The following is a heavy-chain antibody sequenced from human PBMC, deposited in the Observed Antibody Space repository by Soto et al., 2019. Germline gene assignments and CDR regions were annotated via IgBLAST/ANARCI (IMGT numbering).Heavy chain of an antibody. CDR3: AKGTYYYGSAPYSFDS. V-gene: IGHV3-23*01. Sequence: GGSLRLSCAASGFTFSSYAMSWVRQAPGKGLEWVSGISDSGGSTYYADSVKGRFTISRDNSTNTLYLQMNSLRAEDTAVYYCAKGTYYYGSAPYSFDSWGQGTRGTVSS. J-gene: IGHJ4*02. CDR2: ISDSGGST. CDR1: GFTFSSYA. D-gene: IGHD3-10*01.